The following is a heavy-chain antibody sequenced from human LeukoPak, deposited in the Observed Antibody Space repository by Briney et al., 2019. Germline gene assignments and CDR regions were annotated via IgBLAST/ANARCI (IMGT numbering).Heavy chain of an antibody. CDR3: ASIRSPVGRNAFDI. CDR2: IYYSGST. V-gene: IGHV4-39*07. D-gene: IGHD1-26*01. J-gene: IGHJ3*02. Sequence: PSETLSLTCTVSGGSITSSSDYWGWVRQPAGTGLEWIGSIYYSGSTYYNPSLKSRVTISVDTSKNQFSLKLSSVTAADTAVYYCASIRSPVGRNAFDIWGQGTMVTVSS. CDR1: GGSITSSSDY.